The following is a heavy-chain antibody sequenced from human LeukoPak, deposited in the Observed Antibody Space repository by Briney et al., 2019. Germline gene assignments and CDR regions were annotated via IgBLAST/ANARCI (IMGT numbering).Heavy chain of an antibody. CDR2: IHPRSGDT. CDR1: GYSXTAFY. J-gene: IGHJ4*02. CDR3: ARDGEYGTGSYYRGSFDY. V-gene: IGHV1-2*02. Sequence: GASVKVSCKASGYSXTAFYIHGVRQAPGQGLEWMGWIHPRSGDTRYAQKFQGRVTMARDTSISTVYMDLSSLGSDDTAVYYCARDGEYGTGSYYRGSFDYWGQGILVTVSS. D-gene: IGHD3-10*01.